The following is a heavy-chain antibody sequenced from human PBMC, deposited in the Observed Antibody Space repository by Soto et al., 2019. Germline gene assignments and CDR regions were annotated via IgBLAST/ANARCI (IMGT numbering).Heavy chain of an antibody. V-gene: IGHV3-23*01. J-gene: IGHJ6*02. CDR1: GFTFSGYS. Sequence: PGGSLRLSCAASGFTFSGYSMAWVRQAPGKGLEWVSFISGSGDTTYHADSVRGRFTISRDNSKNTVYLQMSSLRTEDTAIYWCAKGVRGIIIRQGMDVWGQGTTVTVSS. CDR3: AKGVRGIIIRQGMDV. D-gene: IGHD3-10*01. CDR2: ISGSGDTT.